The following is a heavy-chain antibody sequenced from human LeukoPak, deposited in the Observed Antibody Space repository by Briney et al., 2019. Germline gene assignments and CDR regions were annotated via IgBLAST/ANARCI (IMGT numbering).Heavy chain of an antibody. J-gene: IGHJ4*02. CDR1: GGSISSSSYY. V-gene: IGHV4-39*07. CDR2: IYYSGST. D-gene: IGHD5-24*01. CDR3: ARDGERWLQLYDY. Sequence: PSETLSLTCTVSGGSISSSSYYWGWIRQPPGKGLEWIGSIYYSGSTYYNPSLKSRVTISVDTSKNQFSLKLSSVTAADTAVYYCARDGERWLQLYDYWGQGTLVTVSS.